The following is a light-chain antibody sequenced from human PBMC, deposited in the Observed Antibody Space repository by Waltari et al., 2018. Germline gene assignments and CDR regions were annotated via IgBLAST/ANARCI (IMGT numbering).Light chain of an antibody. CDR2: DVN. V-gene: IGLV2-11*01. J-gene: IGLJ2*01. Sequence: QSALTKPRPVYGSPGQSVTISCTGTSSDVGGYNFVSWYQQFPGKAPKLTIYDVNKPPSVVPNRLSGSESGDTASLTNAGVQAEDEADYYSFVYAGSYTRIFGGGTGLTV. CDR3: FVYAGSYTRI. CDR1: SSDVGGYNF.